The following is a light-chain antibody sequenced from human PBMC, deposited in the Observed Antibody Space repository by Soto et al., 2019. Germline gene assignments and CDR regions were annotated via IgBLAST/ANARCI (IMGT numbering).Light chain of an antibody. CDR1: QSISGY. CDR2: GAS. CDR3: QQSYSTPFT. J-gene: IGKJ3*01. Sequence: DIQMTQSPSSLSASVGDRVTITCRASQSISGYLNWYRQKPGKAPNLLIYGASSLVRGVPSRFSGSGSGTDFTLTISSLQPEDFATYYCQQSYSTPFTFGPGTKVDI. V-gene: IGKV1-39*01.